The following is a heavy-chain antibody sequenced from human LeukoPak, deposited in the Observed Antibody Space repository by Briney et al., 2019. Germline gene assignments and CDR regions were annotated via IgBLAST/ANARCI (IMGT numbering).Heavy chain of an antibody. Sequence: GGSLRLSCGAFGFTFDDFAIHWVRQAPGKGLEWVSGISWNSGSIGYADSVKGRFTISRDNAKNSLYLQMNSPRAEDTAVYYCAREGEGGFDYWGQGTLVTVSS. D-gene: IGHD3-16*01. J-gene: IGHJ4*02. CDR3: AREGEGGFDY. CDR1: GFTFDDFA. CDR2: ISWNSGSI. V-gene: IGHV3-9*01.